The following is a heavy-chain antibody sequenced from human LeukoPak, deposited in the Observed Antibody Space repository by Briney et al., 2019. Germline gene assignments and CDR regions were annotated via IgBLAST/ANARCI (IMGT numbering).Heavy chain of an antibody. CDR2: INSGDTTT. CDR1: GFTLSNYE. Sequence: GGSLRLSCTASGFTLSNYEVKRVRQAPGKGLEWVSYINSGDTTTYYADSVKGRFTISRDSAKNSVYLQMNSLRAEDTAVYYCARHTYSSGKFDCWGQGTLVTVS. D-gene: IGHD6-25*01. CDR3: ARHTYSSGKFDC. V-gene: IGHV3-48*03. J-gene: IGHJ4*02.